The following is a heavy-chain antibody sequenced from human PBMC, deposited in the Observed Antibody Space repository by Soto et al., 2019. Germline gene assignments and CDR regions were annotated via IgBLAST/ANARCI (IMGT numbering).Heavy chain of an antibody. CDR3: ARFGDYSEHHYYYYMDV. CDR2: IYSGGST. V-gene: IGHV3-66*01. Sequence: GGSLRLSCAASGFTVSSNYMSWVRQAPGKGLEWVSVIYSGGSTYYADSVKGRFTISRDNSKNTLYLQMNSLRAEDTAVYYCARFGDYSEHHYYYYMDVWGKGTTVTVSS. J-gene: IGHJ6*03. D-gene: IGHD4-17*01. CDR1: GFTVSSNY.